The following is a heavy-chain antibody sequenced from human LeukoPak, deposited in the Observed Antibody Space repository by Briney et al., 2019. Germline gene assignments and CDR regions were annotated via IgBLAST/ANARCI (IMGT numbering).Heavy chain of an antibody. CDR3: ARDNGNVSPSVTMDV. V-gene: IGHV1-46*01. CDR2: INPSGGST. D-gene: IGHD2-2*01. CDR1: GYTFTSYY. Sequence: ASVKVSCKASGYTFTSYYMHWVRQAPGQGLEWMGIINPSGGSTSYAQKFQGRVTMTRDMSTSTVYMELSSLRSEDTAVYYCARDNGNVSPSVTMDVWGKGPTVTVS. J-gene: IGHJ6*03.